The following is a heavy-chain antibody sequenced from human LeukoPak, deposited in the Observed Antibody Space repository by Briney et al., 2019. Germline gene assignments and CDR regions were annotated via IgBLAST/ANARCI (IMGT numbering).Heavy chain of an antibody. V-gene: IGHV2-5*01. CDR2: IYWNDDN. CDR3: ARRPGPYGSGSFFDY. D-gene: IGHD3-10*01. Sequence: SGPTLVKPTQTLTLTCTFSGFSLSTSGVGVGWIRQPPGKALEWLALIYWNDDNRYSPSLKSRLTITKDTSKNQVVLTMTNMDPVDTATYYCARRPGPYGSGSFFDYWGQGTLVTVSS. CDR1: GFSLSTSGVG. J-gene: IGHJ4*02.